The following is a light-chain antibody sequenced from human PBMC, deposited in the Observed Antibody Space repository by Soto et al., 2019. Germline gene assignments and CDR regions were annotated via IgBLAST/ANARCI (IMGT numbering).Light chain of an antibody. CDR1: QSVTSSY. CDR3: QQYGSSPWT. V-gene: IGKV3-20*01. Sequence: EIVLTQSPGTVSLSPGERATLSCRASQSVTSSYLAWYQQKPGQAPRPLIYGASSRAIGIPDRFSGSGSGTDFTLTISRLEPEEFAVYYCQQYGSSPWTFGHGTKVEI. CDR2: GAS. J-gene: IGKJ1*01.